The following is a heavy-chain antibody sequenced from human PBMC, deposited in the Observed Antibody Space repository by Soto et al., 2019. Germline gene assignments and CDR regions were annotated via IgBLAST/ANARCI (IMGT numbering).Heavy chain of an antibody. CDR2: ISYDGSNN. CDR1: GFTFSSYG. CDR3: ANMGVDTMTRSAFIDY. V-gene: IGHV3-30*18. Sequence: GGSLRLSCAASGFTFSSYGMHWVRQAPGKGLEWVAVISYDGSNNYYADSVKGRFTISRDNSKNTLYLQMNSLRAEDTAVYYCANMGVDTMTRSAFIDYWGQGTLVTVSS. D-gene: IGHD5-12*01. J-gene: IGHJ4*02.